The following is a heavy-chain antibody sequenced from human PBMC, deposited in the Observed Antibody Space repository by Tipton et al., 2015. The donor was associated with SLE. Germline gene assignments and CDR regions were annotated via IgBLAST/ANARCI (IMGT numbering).Heavy chain of an antibody. CDR2: VSYSGTT. CDR3: ARTLRAAITGFDP. V-gene: IGHV4-39*01. Sequence: TLSLTCTVSSGSMSSSHYYWADYSWGWIRQAPGKGLEWIGSVSYSGTTYYNPSLKSRVTVSVDTSKNQFSLNLTSVTAADTAVYYCARTLRAAITGFDPWGQGTLVIVSS. D-gene: IGHD1-20*01. J-gene: IGHJ5*02. CDR1: SGSMSSSHYY.